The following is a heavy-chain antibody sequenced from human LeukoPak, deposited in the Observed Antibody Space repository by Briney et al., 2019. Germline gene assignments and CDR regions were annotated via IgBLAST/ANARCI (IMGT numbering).Heavy chain of an antibody. V-gene: IGHV1-2*06. CDR1: GYTFTCYY. CDR2: INPNSGGT. CDR3: ARVPLPYYDSSGYVYNWFDP. Sequence: GASVKVSCKASGYTFTCYYMHWVRQAPGQGLEWMGRINPNSGGTNYAQKFQGRVTMTRDTSISTAYMELSRLRSDDTAVYYCARVPLPYYDSSGYVYNWFDPWGQGTLVTVSS. D-gene: IGHD3-22*01. J-gene: IGHJ5*02.